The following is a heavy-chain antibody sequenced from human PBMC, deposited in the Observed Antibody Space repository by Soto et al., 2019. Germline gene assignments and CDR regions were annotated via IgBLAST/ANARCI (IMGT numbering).Heavy chain of an antibody. CDR3: AKDWAPYYYDSSGYYGMDV. CDR1: GFTFSSYA. CDR2: ISGSGGST. D-gene: IGHD3-22*01. J-gene: IGHJ6*02. Sequence: EVQLLESGGGLVQPGGSLRLSCAASGFTFSSYAMSWVRQAPGKGLEWVSAISGSGGSTYYADSVKGRFTISRDNSKNTLYLQMNSLRAEDTAVYYCAKDWAPYYYDSSGYYGMDVWGQGTTVTVSS. V-gene: IGHV3-23*01.